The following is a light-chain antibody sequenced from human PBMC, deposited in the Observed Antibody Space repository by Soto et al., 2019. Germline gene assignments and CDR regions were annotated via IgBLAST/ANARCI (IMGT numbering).Light chain of an antibody. Sequence: DIQMTQSPSSLSASVGDRVTITCRASQSISSYLNWYQQRPGKAPKLLIYAASSLQSGVPSRFSGRGSGTDFTLTISSLQPEDFATYSCQQSYIIPFTFGPGTKVDIK. CDR2: AAS. CDR3: QQSYIIPFT. CDR1: QSISSY. V-gene: IGKV1-39*01. J-gene: IGKJ3*01.